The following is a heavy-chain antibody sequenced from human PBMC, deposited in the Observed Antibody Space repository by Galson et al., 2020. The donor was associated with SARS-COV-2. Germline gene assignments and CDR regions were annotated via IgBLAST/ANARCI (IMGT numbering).Heavy chain of an antibody. J-gene: IGHJ4*02. CDR3: ARQADGNYYDSSGYYFLDY. CDR2: IYYSGST. CDR1: GGSIISSSYY. Sequence: SETLSLTCTVSGGSIISSSYYWGWIRQPPGKGLEWIGSIYYSGSTYYNPSLKSRVTISVDTSTIQFSLKLSSVTAADTAVYYCARQADGNYYDSSGYYFLDYWGQGILVTVSS. D-gene: IGHD3-22*01. V-gene: IGHV4-39*01.